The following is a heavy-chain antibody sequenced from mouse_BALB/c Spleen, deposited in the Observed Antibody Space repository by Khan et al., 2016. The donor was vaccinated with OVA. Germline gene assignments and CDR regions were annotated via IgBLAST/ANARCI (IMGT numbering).Heavy chain of an antibody. V-gene: IGHV3-2*02. D-gene: IGHD2-3*01. Sequence: EVKLLESGPGLVKPSQSLSLTCTVTGYSITSDYAWNWIRQFPGNKLEWMGYINYSGSTNYNPALKSRISITRDTSKNQSFLQLNSVTTADTATYYCARDGSRYNYAMDYWGQGTSVTVSS. CDR3: ARDGSRYNYAMDY. CDR1: GYSITSDYA. CDR2: INYSGST. J-gene: IGHJ4*01.